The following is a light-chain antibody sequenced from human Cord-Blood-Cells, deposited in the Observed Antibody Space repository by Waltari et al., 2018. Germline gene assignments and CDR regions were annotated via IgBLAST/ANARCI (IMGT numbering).Light chain of an antibody. CDR3: QQYYSYPRT. CDR2: AAS. V-gene: IGKV1-8*01. Sequence: AIRMTQSPSSFSASTGDRVTITCRASQGISGYLAWYQQTPGKAPRLLIYAASTLQSGVPSRFSGSGSGTDFTLTISCLQSEDFATYYCQQYYSYPRTFGQGTKVEIK. J-gene: IGKJ1*01. CDR1: QGISGY.